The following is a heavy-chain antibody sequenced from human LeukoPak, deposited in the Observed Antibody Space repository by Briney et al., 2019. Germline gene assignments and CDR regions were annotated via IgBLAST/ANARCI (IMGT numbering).Heavy chain of an antibody. CDR1: GYTFTGYY. CDR2: INPNSGGT. J-gene: IGHJ4*02. D-gene: IGHD3-22*01. CDR3: ARDLYYDSSGIIDY. Sequence: ASVKVSCTASGYTFTGYYMHWVRQAPGQGLEWMGRINPNSGGTNYAQKFQGRVTMTRDTSISTAYMELSRLRSDDTAVYYCARDLYYDSSGIIDYWGQGTLVTVSS. V-gene: IGHV1-2*06.